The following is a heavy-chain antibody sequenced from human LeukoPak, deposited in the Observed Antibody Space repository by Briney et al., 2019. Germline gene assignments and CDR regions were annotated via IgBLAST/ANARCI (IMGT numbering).Heavy chain of an antibody. Sequence: KASETLSLTFTVSGGSISSGDYYWSWIRQPPGKGLEWIGYIYYSGSTIYNPSLKSRVTMSVDASKNLLSLKVTSVNAADTAVYYCARGGNIFWSGYYDYFDSWGQGTLVIVSS. CDR2: IYYSGST. CDR3: ARGGNIFWSGYYDYFDS. D-gene: IGHD3-3*01. J-gene: IGHJ4*02. V-gene: IGHV4-61*08. CDR1: GGSISSGDYY.